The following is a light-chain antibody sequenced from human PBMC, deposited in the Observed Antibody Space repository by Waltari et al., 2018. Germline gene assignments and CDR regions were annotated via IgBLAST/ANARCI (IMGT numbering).Light chain of an antibody. CDR1: QGLGHSDGNTY. CDR3: MQGSLWPPT. CDR2: KVS. Sequence: DVVLTQSPLSLPVTLGQPASISCRSSQGLGHSDGNTYLNWFHQRPGQSPRRLIYKVSHRDSGVPDTFSGSGSGTDFTLKISRVEAEDVGVYYCMQGSLWPPTFGAGTKVEIK. V-gene: IGKV2-30*02. J-gene: IGKJ4*01.